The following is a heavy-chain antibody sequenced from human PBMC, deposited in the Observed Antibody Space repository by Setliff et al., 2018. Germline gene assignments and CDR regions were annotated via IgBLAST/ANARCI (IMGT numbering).Heavy chain of an antibody. V-gene: IGHV1-69*04. CDR3: ARDISLGKAAVWFGELKGWFDP. CDR1: GGTFSSYT. D-gene: IGHD3-10*01. CDR2: IIPILGIA. Sequence: RASVKVFCKASGGTFSSYTISWVRQAPGQGLEWMGRIIPILGIANYAQKFQGRVTITADKSTSTAYMELSSLRSEDTAVYYCARDISLGKAAVWFGELKGWFDPWGQGTLVTVSS. J-gene: IGHJ5*02.